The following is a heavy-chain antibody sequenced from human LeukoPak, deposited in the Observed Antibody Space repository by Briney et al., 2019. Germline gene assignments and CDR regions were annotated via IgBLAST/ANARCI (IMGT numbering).Heavy chain of an antibody. V-gene: IGHV1-8*01. J-gene: IGHJ6*03. CDR3: ARVTMVATYYYYYMDV. CDR2: MNPNSGNT. CDR1: GYTFTSYD. D-gene: IGHD3-10*01. Sequence: ASVKVSCKASGYTFTSYDINWVRQATGQGLEWMGWMNPNSGNTGYAQKFQGRVTMTRNTSISTAYMELSSLRSEDTAVYYCARVTMVATYYYYYMDVWGKGTTVTVSS.